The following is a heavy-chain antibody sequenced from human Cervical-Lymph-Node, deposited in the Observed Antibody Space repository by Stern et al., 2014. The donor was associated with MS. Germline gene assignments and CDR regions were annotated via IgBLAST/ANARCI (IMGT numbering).Heavy chain of an antibody. Sequence: DQLVESGAEVKKPGASVKVSCKASGYTFTNYGISWVRQAPGHGLQWMGWISPYNGNTNYAQNLQGRVTMTTDTSTSTAYMELRSLRSDDTAVYYCARESLYYGIDVWGQGTTVIVSS. CDR1: GYTFTNYG. CDR2: ISPYNGNT. J-gene: IGHJ6*02. V-gene: IGHV1-18*01. CDR3: ARESLYYGIDV.